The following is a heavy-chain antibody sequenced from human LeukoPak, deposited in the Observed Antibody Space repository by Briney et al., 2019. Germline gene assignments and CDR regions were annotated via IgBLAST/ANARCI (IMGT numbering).Heavy chain of an antibody. CDR3: ARHEGFGNYNDYYYDIDV. Sequence: SSETLSLTCTVSGGSISSYYWSWIRQPPGKGLEWIGYVYDTGSTNYNASLKSRVTISVDTSKNQFSLKLSSVTAADTAVYYCARHEGFGNYNDYYYDIDVWGQGTTVTVSS. D-gene: IGHD4-11*01. CDR1: GGSISSYY. CDR2: VYDTGST. J-gene: IGHJ6*02. V-gene: IGHV4-59*08.